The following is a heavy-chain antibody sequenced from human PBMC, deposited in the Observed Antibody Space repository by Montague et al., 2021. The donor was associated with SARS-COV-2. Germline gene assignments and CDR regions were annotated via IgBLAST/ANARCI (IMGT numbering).Heavy chain of an antibody. CDR2: IYTSGST. J-gene: IGHJ3*02. CDR1: GGSISSYY. Sequence: SETLSLTCTVSGGSISSYYWSRIRQPAGKRLEWIGLIYTSGSTNYNPSLKSRVTMSLDTSKNQFSLKLRSVTTADTAVYYCARGSFGMGAFDIWGQGTMVTVSS. D-gene: IGHD1-14*01. CDR3: ARGSFGMGAFDI. V-gene: IGHV4-4*07.